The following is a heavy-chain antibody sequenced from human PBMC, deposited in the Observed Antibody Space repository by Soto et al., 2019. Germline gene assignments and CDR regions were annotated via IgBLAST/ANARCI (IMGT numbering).Heavy chain of an antibody. V-gene: IGHV3-23*01. CDR3: AKLGSSTRSPHYYFDY. CDR2: IAGSGSDT. CDR1: GFSFNNYA. J-gene: IGHJ4*02. D-gene: IGHD2-8*01. Sequence: GGSLRLSCAASGFSFNNYAMGWVRQAPGKGLEWVSAIAGSGSDTYYLDSVKGRFTISRDNSKNTLYLQMNSLRAEDTAICYCAKLGSSTRSPHYYFDYWGQGTLVTVSS.